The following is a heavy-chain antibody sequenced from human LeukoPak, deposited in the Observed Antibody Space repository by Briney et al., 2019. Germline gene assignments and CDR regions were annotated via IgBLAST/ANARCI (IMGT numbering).Heavy chain of an antibody. J-gene: IGHJ4*02. CDR1: GFTFSSYA. CDR2: ISYDGSNK. V-gene: IGHV3-30*01. Sequence: VRSLRLSCAASGFTFSSYAMHWVRQAPGKGLEWVAVISYDGSNKYYADSVKGRFTISRDNSKNTLYLQMNSLRAEDTAVYYCARAASPGSEPFDYWGQGTLVTVSS. CDR3: ARAASPGSEPFDY. D-gene: IGHD1-14*01.